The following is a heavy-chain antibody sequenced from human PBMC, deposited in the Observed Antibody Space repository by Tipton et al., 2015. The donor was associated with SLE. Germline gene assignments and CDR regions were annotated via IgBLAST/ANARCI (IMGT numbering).Heavy chain of an antibody. Sequence: TLSLTCTVSGGSISSGTYYWSWIRQPPGKGLEWIGEINHSGSTNYNPSLKSRVTISVDTSKNQFSLNLISVTVADTAVYYCARDRGAAPDYWGQGTLVTVSS. D-gene: IGHD6-6*01. CDR3: ARDRGAAPDY. V-gene: IGHV4-39*07. CDR2: INHSGST. J-gene: IGHJ4*02. CDR1: GGSISSGTYY.